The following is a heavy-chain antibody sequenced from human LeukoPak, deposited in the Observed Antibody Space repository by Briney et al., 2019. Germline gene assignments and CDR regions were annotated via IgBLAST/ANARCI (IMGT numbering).Heavy chain of an antibody. V-gene: IGHV3-30*18. CDR3: AKEDYGDYYFDY. J-gene: IGHJ4*02. CDR2: ISYDGSNK. Sequence: GGSLRLSCAASGFTFSSYGMHWVRQAPGQGLEWVAVISYDGSNKYYADSVKGRFTISRDNSKNTLYLQMNSLRAEDTAVYYCAKEDYGDYYFDYWGQGTLVTVSS. D-gene: IGHD4-17*01. CDR1: GFTFSSYG.